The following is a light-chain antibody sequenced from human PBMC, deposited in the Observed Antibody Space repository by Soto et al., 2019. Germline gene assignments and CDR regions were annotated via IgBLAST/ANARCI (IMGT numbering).Light chain of an antibody. V-gene: IGLV1-40*01. CDR1: SFNIGAGYA. Sequence: QSVLTQPPSVSGAPGQRVTISCTGSSFNIGAGYAVHWYQQLPGTAPKLLIYGNINRPSGVPDRFSGSKSGTSASLAITGLQAEDEADYYCQSFDSSLSGVVFGGGTKLTVL. J-gene: IGLJ2*01. CDR3: QSFDSSLSGVV. CDR2: GNI.